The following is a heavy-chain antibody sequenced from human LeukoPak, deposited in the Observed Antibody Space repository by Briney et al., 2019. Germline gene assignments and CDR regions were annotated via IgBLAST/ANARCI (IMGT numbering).Heavy chain of an antibody. CDR1: GGSISSYY. CDR3: ASGHFSGTYSSPFGY. D-gene: IGHD1-26*01. CDR2: IHYRGTT. V-gene: IGHV4-59*08. Sequence: SETLSLTCTVSGGSISSYYWTWIRQSPGKGPEWIGYIHYRGTTDYNPSLKSRVTMPVDTSKNQFSLKLNSVTVADTAVYFCASGHFSGTYSSPFGYWGQGTLVTVSS. J-gene: IGHJ4*02.